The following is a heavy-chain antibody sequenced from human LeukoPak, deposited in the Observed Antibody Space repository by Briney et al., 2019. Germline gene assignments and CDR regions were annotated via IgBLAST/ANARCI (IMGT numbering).Heavy chain of an antibody. V-gene: IGHV1-69*13. CDR1: GGTFSSYA. CDR3: ASDAVTGYSSGWYDLDY. Sequence: ASVKVSCKASGGTFSSYAISWVRQAPGQWLEWMGGIIPIFDTANYAQKFQGRVTITADESTSTAYMELSSLRSEDTAVYYCASDAVTGYSSGWYDLDYWGQGTLVTVSS. J-gene: IGHJ4*02. CDR2: IIPIFDTA. D-gene: IGHD6-19*01.